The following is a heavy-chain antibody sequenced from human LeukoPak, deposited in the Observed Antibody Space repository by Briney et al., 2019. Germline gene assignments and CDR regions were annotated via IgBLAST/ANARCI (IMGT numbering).Heavy chain of an antibody. CDR1: GFSLSTSGVS. J-gene: IGHJ4*02. CDR3: VQRRSSGYYYDSSGYYPN. CDR2: IYWNDDK. D-gene: IGHD3-22*01. Sequence: SGPTLVNPTQTLTLTCTFSGFSLSTSGVSVGWIRQPPGEALEWLALIYWNDDKRYSPSLKSRVTITKDTSKNQVVLTMSYMDPEDTATYYCVQRRSSGYYYDSSGYYPNWGQGTLVTVSS. V-gene: IGHV2-5*01.